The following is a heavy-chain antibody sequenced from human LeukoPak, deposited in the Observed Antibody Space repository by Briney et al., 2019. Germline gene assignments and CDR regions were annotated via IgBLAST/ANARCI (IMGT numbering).Heavy chain of an antibody. CDR2: INHSRST. V-gene: IGHV4-34*01. CDR3: ARGLNSVTTRPLFWFDH. J-gene: IGHJ5*02. CDR1: GGSFSGYY. D-gene: IGHD4-17*01. Sequence: SETLSLTCAVYGGSFSGYYWSWLRQPPGEGLEWIGEINHSRSTNYNPSLKSRVTISVDTSKNQFSLKLSSVTAADTAVYYCARGLNSVTTRPLFWFDHWGQGTLVTVSS.